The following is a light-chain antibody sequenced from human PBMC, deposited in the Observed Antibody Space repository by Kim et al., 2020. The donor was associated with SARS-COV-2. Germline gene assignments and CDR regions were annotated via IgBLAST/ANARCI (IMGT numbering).Light chain of an antibody. J-gene: IGKJ4*01. CDR3: QQRRAWPLT. CDR2: DAY. Sequence: LTQSPASLSLSPGERATLSCRASQSVDTYLVWYQQKPAQAPRLLIYDAYHRATGIPARFSGSGSGTDFTLTISNLELEDFAVYYCQQRRAWPLTFGGVTKVDFK. CDR1: QSVDTY. V-gene: IGKV3-11*01.